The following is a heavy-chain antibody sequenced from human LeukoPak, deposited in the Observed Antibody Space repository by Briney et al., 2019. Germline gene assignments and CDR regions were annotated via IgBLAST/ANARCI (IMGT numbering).Heavy chain of an antibody. CDR2: IYYSGST. D-gene: IGHD3-3*01. CDR1: GGSISSSSYY. J-gene: IGHJ5*02. V-gene: IGHV4-39*01. CDR3: ARLNYDFWSGYCGFDP. Sequence: SETLSLTCTVSGGSISSSSYYWGWIRQPPGKGLEWIGSIYYSGSTYYNPSLKSRVTISVDTSKNQFSLKLSSVTAADTAVYYCARLNYDFWSGYCGFDPWGQGTLVTVFS.